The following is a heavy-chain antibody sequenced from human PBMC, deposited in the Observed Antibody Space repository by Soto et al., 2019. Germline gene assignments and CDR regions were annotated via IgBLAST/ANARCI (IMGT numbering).Heavy chain of an antibody. CDR1: GFTVSSNY. J-gene: IGHJ6*03. CDR3: ARLDYDILTGHYYYKDV. CDR2: IYSGGST. D-gene: IGHD3-9*01. Sequence: EVQLVESGGGLVQPGGSLRLSCAASGFTVSSNYMSWVRQAPGKGLEWVSAIYSGGSTYYADSVKCRFTISRHNSKNTPYLQMNSLRAEDTAVYYCARLDYDILTGHYYYKDVWCKGPTATVSS. V-gene: IGHV3-53*04.